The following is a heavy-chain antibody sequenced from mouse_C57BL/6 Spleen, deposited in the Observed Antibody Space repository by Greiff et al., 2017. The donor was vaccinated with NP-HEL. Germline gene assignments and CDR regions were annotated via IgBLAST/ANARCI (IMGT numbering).Heavy chain of an antibody. D-gene: IGHD1-1*01. CDR1: GYTFTDYY. J-gene: IGHJ1*03. CDR3: ARSGSSYVGYFDV. Sequence: VQLKQSGAELVRPGASVKLSCKASGYTFTDYYINWVKQRPGQGLEWIARIYPGSGNTYYNEKFKGKATLTAEKSSSTAYMQLSSLTSEDSAVYFCARSGSSYVGYFDVWGTGTTVTVSS. V-gene: IGHV1-76*01. CDR2: IYPGSGNT.